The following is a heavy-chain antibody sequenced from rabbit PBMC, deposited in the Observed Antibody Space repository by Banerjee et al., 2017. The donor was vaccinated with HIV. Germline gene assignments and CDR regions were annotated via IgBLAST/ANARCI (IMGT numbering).Heavy chain of an antibody. Sequence: QSLEESGGDLVKPGASLTLTCTASGFSFSSSYYMCWVRQAPGKGLEWIACIYAGSSGSTYYASWVNGRFTISSHNAQNTLYLQLNSLTAADTATYFCARGLLIGDLWGQGTL. CDR1: GFSFSSSYY. D-gene: IGHD4-2*01. J-gene: IGHJ3*01. CDR2: IYAGSSGST. V-gene: IGHV1S40*01. CDR3: ARGLLIGDL.